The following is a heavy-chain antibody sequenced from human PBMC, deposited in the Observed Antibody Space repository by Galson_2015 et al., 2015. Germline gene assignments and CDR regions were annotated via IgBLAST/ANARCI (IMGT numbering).Heavy chain of an antibody. CDR3: AREGLAYSGSDGYFRLAY. CDR2: INTDGSST. J-gene: IGHJ4*02. D-gene: IGHD3-22*01. Sequence: LRLSCAAAGFSFSRHWMHWVRQAPGKGLVWVSRINTDGSSTSYADFVKGRFIVSRDNAKNTLNLVMSSLRVEDTDVYYCAREGLAYSGSDGYFRLAYWGQGDLVTVSA. V-gene: IGHV3-74*01. CDR1: GFSFSRHW.